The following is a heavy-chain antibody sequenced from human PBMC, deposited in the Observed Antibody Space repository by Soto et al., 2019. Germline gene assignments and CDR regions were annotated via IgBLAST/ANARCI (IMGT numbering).Heavy chain of an antibody. D-gene: IGHD3-16*02. V-gene: IGHV4-34*01. J-gene: IGHJ6*02. Sequence: SETRSLTGAGYGGSFSVYDGSWIGQPPGKGVEGIGEINHRGSTNYNPSLKRRVTISVDTSKNQFSLKLSSVTAADTAVYYCARPLYDYVWGSYRSRYYGMEVWGQGTTVTVSS. CDR3: ARPLYDYVWGSYRSRYYGMEV. CDR1: GGSFSVYD. CDR2: INHRGST.